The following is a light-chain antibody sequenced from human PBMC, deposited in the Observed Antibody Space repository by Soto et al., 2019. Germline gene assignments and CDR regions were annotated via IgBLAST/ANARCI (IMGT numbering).Light chain of an antibody. CDR2: DAS. CDR1: QSVSRW. CDR3: QKYSSYSLPT. J-gene: IGKJ4*01. V-gene: IGKV1-5*01. Sequence: DIQMTQSPSILSASVGDSVTITCRASQSVSRWLAWYQQKPGKAPKLLIYDASSLNSGVPSRFSGSQSGTEFTLTITSLLPDDFATYFCQKYSSYSLPTFGGGTKLDI.